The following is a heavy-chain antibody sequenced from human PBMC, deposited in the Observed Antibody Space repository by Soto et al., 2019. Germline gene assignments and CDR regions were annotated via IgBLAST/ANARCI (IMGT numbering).Heavy chain of an antibody. Sequence: GGSLRLSCAASGVTLEDYAMHWVRQAPGKGLEWVSGISWNSGSIGYADSVKGRFTISRDNSKNTLYLQMNSLRAEDTAVYYCAKDLGGYAMDFDYWGQGTLVTVS. CDR3: AKDLGGYAMDFDY. V-gene: IGHV3-9*01. CDR1: GVTLEDYA. J-gene: IGHJ4*02. D-gene: IGHD5-12*01. CDR2: ISWNSGSI.